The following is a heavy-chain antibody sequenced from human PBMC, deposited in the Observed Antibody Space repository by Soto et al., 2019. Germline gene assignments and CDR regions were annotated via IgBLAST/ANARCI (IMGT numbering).Heavy chain of an antibody. V-gene: IGHV4-38-2*01. D-gene: IGHD5-18*01. CDR2: IYHSGST. Sequence: PSETLSLTCAVSGYSISSGYYWGWIRQPPGKGLEWIGSIYHSGSTHYNPSLKSRVTISVDTSKNQFSLKLSSVTAADTAVYYCARTAMVGVDYWGQGTLVTV. CDR3: ARTAMVGVDY. CDR1: GYSISSGYY. J-gene: IGHJ4*02.